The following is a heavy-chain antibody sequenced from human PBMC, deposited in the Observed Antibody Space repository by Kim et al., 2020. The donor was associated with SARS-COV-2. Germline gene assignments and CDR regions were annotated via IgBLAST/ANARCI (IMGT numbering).Heavy chain of an antibody. Sequence: GESLKISCKGSGYSFTSYWIGWVRQMPGKGLEWMGIIYPGDSDTRYSPSFQGQVTISADKSISTAYLQWSSLKASDTAMYYCASFRSGYDRDYYYYGMDVWGQGTTVTVSS. V-gene: IGHV5-51*01. CDR3: ASFRSGYDRDYYYYGMDV. CDR2: IYPGDSDT. D-gene: IGHD5-12*01. J-gene: IGHJ6*02. CDR1: GYSFTSYW.